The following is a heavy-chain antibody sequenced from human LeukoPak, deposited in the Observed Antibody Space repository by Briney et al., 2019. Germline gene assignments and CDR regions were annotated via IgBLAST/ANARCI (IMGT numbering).Heavy chain of an antibody. J-gene: IGHJ3*02. CDR1: GFTFSNYA. CDR2: TDGTGGDS. D-gene: IGHD3-3*01. Sequence: GGSLRLSCAASGFTFSNYAMSWVRQAPGKWLEWVASTDGTGGDSYYADAVKGRFTISRDDSRDTLYLQMNSLKAEDTAVYYCAKDAFSYNGVFDPSDIWGQGTMVTVSS. V-gene: IGHV3-23*01. CDR3: AKDAFSYNGVFDPSDI.